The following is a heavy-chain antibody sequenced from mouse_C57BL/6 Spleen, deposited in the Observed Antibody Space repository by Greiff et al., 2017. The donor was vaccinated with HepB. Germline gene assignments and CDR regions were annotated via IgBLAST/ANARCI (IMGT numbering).Heavy chain of an antibody. Sequence: QVQLQQSGPELVKPGASVKISCKASGYAFSSSWMNWVKQRPGKGLEWIGRIYPGDGDTNYNGKIKGKATLTADKSSSTAYMQLSSLTSEDSAVYFCARYSREAMDYWGQGTSVTVSS. J-gene: IGHJ4*01. CDR1: GYAFSSSW. CDR2: IYPGDGDT. CDR3: ARYSREAMDY. V-gene: IGHV1-82*01.